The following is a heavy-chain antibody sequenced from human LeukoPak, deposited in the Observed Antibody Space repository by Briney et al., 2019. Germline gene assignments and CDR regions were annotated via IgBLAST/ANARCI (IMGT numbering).Heavy chain of an antibody. CDR1: GGSFSGYY. V-gene: IGHV4-34*01. CDR3: ARGRGGYCSGGSCYSGYYYYYGMDV. J-gene: IGHJ6*04. CDR2: INHSGST. D-gene: IGHD2-15*01. Sequence: SETLPLTCAVYGGSFSGYYWSWIRQPPGKGLEWIGEINHSGSTNYNPSLKSRVTISVDTSKNQFSLKLSSVTAADTAVYYCARGRGGYCSGGSCYSGYYYYYGMDVWGKGTTVTVSS.